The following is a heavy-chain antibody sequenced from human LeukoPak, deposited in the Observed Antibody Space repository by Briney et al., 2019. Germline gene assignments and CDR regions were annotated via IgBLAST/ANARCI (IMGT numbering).Heavy chain of an antibody. J-gene: IGHJ4*02. CDR3: AKGSRVLPAGYCDC. D-gene: IGHD3-9*01. Sequence: GGSLRLSCAASGFTFNNYAMTWVRQAPGKGLEWVSVISGSGDGTYYADSVKGRFTISRDNSKNTLYLQMNSLRAEDTAVYYCAKGSRVLPAGYCDCWGQGILVTVSS. CDR1: GFTFNNYA. V-gene: IGHV3-23*01. CDR2: ISGSGDGT.